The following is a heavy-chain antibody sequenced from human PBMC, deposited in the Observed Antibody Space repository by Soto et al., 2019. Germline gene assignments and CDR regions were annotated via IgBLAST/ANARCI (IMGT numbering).Heavy chain of an antibody. D-gene: IGHD2-21*02. CDR3: ERVNHGDFIEY. J-gene: IGHJ4*02. CDR1: GYSMNSYF. CDR2: IYPSGNN. V-gene: IGHV4-4*07. Sequence: SETLSLTCTVSGYSMNSYFWRWIRQSAGKGLEWVGRIYPSGNNNFSPSLRRRMTMSVDMHRNQFSLKLTSMTAADTAVYFCERVNHGDFIEYWDQGTQVTVS.